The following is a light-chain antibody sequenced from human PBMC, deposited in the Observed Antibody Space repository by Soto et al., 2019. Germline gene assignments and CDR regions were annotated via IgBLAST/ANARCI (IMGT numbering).Light chain of an antibody. CDR2: DAS. V-gene: IGKV1-5*01. CDR1: QDISTW. J-gene: IGKJ1*01. CDR3: QQYNNYSGT. Sequence: DIQLTQSPSSVSASVGDRVTITCRASQDISTWLAWHQQKPRKAPKLLIYDASSLESGAPSRCSGSVSGTQFTLTISSLQPGDFGKYDCQQYNNYSGTLGQGTKVDIK.